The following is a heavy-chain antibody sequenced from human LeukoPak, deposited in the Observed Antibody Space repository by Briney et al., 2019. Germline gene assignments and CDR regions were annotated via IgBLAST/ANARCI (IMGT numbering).Heavy chain of an antibody. V-gene: IGHV1-46*01. CDR2: INPSGGST. CDR1: GYTFTGYY. J-gene: IGHJ4*02. CDR3: ARDYGDYYFDY. D-gene: IGHD4-17*01. Sequence: GASVKVSCKASGYTFTGYYMHWVRQAPGQGLEWMGIINPSGGSTSYAQKFQGRVTMTRDTSTSTVYMELSSLRSEDTAVYYCARDYGDYYFDYWGQGTLVTVSS.